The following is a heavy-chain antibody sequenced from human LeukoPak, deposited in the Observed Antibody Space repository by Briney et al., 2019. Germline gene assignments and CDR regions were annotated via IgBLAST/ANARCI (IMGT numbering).Heavy chain of an antibody. CDR2: ISDSGGST. J-gene: IGHJ4*02. V-gene: IGHV3-23*01. CDR3: ARAGYSGSQRPVGY. D-gene: IGHD1-26*01. Sequence: GGSLRLSCAASGFTFSSYAMTWVRQAPGKGLEWVSAISDSGGSTYYADSVKGRFTISRDNSKNTLYLQMNSLRAEDTAVYYCARAGYSGSQRPVGYWGQGTLVTVSS. CDR1: GFTFSSYA.